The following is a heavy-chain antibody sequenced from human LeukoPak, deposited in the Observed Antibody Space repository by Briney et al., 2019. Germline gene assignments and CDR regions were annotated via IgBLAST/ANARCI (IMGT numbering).Heavy chain of an antibody. D-gene: IGHD7-27*01. J-gene: IGHJ4*02. V-gene: IGHV3-21*06. Sequence: GGSLRLSCAAPGFTFSTYNMNWIRQAPGKGLEWVSSITTGSTDIYYADSLKGRFTISRDDAKNSVYLQMNSLRVEDTAVYYCARDLPGVPIDHWGQGIPVTVSS. CDR1: GFTFSTYN. CDR2: ITTGSTDI. CDR3: ARDLPGVPIDH.